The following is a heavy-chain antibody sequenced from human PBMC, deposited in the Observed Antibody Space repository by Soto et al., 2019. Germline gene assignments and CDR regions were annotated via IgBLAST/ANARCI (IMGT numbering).Heavy chain of an antibody. V-gene: IGHV3-73*02. D-gene: IGHD3-10*01. CDR3: TRPGLWFGEYNWFDP. J-gene: IGHJ5*02. CDR2: IRSKANSYAT. CDR1: GFTFSGSA. Sequence: EVQLVESGGGLVQPGGSLKLSCAASGFTFSGSAMHWVRQASGKGLEWVGRIRSKANSYATAYAASVKGRFTISRDXSMXTAYLQMNSLKTEDTAVYYCTRPGLWFGEYNWFDPWGQGTLVTVSS.